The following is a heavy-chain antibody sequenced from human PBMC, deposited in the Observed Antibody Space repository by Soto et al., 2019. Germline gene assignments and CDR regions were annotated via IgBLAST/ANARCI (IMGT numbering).Heavy chain of an antibody. CDR3: PRANPGRYRDAFDT. D-gene: IGHD1-26*01. V-gene: IGHV6-1*01. CDR2: TYYRSTWYN. CDR1: GDSVSGDCVS. Sequence: SQTLSLTCVISGDSVSGDCVSWNWIRQSPSRGLEWLGRTYYRSTWYNDYAPSVKSRITIKPDTGKNQFSLQLDSVTPEDTAVYLCPRANPGRYRDAFDTWGQGTMVTVS. J-gene: IGHJ3*02.